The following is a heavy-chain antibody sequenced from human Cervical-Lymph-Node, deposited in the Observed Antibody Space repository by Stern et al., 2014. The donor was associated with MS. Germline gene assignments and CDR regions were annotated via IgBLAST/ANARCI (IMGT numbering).Heavy chain of an antibody. V-gene: IGHV3-21*01. J-gene: IGHJ5*01. CDR2: ISSTSSNI. CDR3: ASTSGWFDS. Sequence: VQLVESGGGLVKPGGSLTLSCAASGFNIVTYSMNWVRPAPGKGLELVSFISSTSSNIKYADAVRGRFTISRDNAKNSLFLHMSGLRVEDTAVYYCASTSGWFDSWGQGIQVTVSS. CDR1: GFNIVTYS.